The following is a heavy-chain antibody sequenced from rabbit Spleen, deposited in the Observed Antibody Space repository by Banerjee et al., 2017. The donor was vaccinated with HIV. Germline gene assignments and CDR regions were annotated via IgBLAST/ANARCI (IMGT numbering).Heavy chain of an antibody. CDR3: ARDGAGGSYFNL. CDR2: IVPIFGVT. CDR1: GFSFSSSYY. Sequence: QEQLVESGGDLVQPGASLTLTCTASGFSFSSSYYICWVRQAPGKGLEWIGYIVPIFGVTYYAKWVNGRFTISSHNAQNTLYLQLNSLTAADTATYFCARDGAGGSYFNLWGPGTLVTVS. V-gene: IGHV1S45*01. D-gene: IGHD8-1*01. J-gene: IGHJ4*01.